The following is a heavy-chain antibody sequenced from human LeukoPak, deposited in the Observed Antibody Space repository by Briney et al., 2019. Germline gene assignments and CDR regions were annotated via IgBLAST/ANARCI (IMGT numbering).Heavy chain of an antibody. V-gene: IGHV4-59*08. CDR2: IYYSGST. CDR3: ARRGYGSGSFNRYYFDY. D-gene: IGHD3-10*01. J-gene: IGHJ4*02. Sequence: SETLSLTCTVSGGSISSYYWSWIRQPPGKGLEWIGYIYYSGSTNYNPSLKSRVTISVDTSKNQFSLKPSSVTAADTAVYYCARRGYGSGSFNRYYFDYWGQGNLVTVSS. CDR1: GGSISSYY.